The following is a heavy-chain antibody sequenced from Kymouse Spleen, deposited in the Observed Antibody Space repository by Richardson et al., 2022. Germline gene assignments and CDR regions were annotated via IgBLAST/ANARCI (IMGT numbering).Heavy chain of an antibody. CDR1: GFTFDDYA. Sequence: EVQLVESGGGLVQPGRSLRLSCAASGFTFDDYAMHWVRQAPGKGLEWVSGISWNSGSIGYADSVKGRFTISRDNAKNSLYLQMNSLRAEDTALYYCAKDIDVLRYFDWLSEALLLLRYGRLGPRDHGHRLL. V-gene: IGHV3-9*01. CDR3: AKDIDVLRYFDWLSEALLLLRYGR. D-gene: IGHD3-9*01. CDR2: ISWNSGSI. J-gene: IGHJ6*02.